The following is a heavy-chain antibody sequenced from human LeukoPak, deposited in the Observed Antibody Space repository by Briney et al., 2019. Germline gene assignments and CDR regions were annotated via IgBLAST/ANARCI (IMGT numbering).Heavy chain of an antibody. Sequence: ASVKVSCKASGYTFTGYYMHWVRQAPGQGLEWMGWINPNSGGTNYAQKFQGRVTMTRDTSISTAYMELSRLRSDDTAVYYCARAGYSSSWYTTSMEVWGQGTTVTVSS. V-gene: IGHV1-2*02. D-gene: IGHD6-13*01. CDR3: ARAGYSSSWYTTSMEV. CDR2: INPNSGGT. J-gene: IGHJ6*02. CDR1: GYTFTGYY.